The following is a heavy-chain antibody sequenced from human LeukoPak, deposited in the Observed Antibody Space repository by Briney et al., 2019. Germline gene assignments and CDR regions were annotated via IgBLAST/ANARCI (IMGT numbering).Heavy chain of an antibody. Sequence: SETLSLTCTVSGGSISSYYWSWIRQPPGKGLEWIGYIYYSGSTNYNPSLKSRVTISVDTSKNQFSLKLSSVTAADTAVYYCAKGGLQTRNWYFALWGRGTLVTVSS. D-gene: IGHD5-18*01. CDR1: GGSISSYY. V-gene: IGHV4-59*01. CDR2: IYYSGST. J-gene: IGHJ2*01. CDR3: AKGGLQTRNWYFAL.